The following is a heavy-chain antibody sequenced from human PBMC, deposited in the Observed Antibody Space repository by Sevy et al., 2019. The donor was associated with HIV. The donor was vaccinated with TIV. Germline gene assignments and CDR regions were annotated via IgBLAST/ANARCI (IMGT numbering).Heavy chain of an antibody. D-gene: IGHD1-7*01. CDR2: KKKDAGQK. CDR1: GFTFSKYW. V-gene: IGHV3-7*01. J-gene: IGHJ4*02. Sequence: GGSLRLSCAASGFTFSKYWMDWVRQAPGKGLEWVANKKKDAGQKYYVDSVKGRFTISRDNAKNSLYLQMNSLRAEETVVYFCARDDGNYYFHYWGQGTLVTVSS. CDR3: ARDDGNYYFHY.